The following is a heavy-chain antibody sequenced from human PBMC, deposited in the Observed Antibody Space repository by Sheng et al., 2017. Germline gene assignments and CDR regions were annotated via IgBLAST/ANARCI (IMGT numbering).Heavy chain of an antibody. CDR3: ARGARGTSLKY. CDR1: GYTFSDYA. Sequence: QVQLVQSGAEVKKPGASVKVSCKASGYTFSDYAITWVRHAPGLGLQWMGWISTYNDDTDYAQDLQARVTMTIDASSSTAYMEMRSLRSDDTAVYYCARGARGTSLKYWGQGTLVTVAS. J-gene: IGHJ4*02. D-gene: IGHD6-6*01. V-gene: IGHV1-18*01. CDR2: ISTYNDDT.